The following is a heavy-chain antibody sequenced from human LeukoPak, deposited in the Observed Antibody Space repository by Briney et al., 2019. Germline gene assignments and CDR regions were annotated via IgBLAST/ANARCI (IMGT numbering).Heavy chain of an antibody. J-gene: IGHJ4*02. Sequence: PSETLSLTCTVSGGSISSYYWSWIRQPPGKGLEWIGYIYYSGSTNYNPSLKSRVTISVDTSKNQFSLKLSSVTAADTAVYYCARGGGWLYYFDYWGQGTLVTVSS. D-gene: IGHD5-12*01. CDR3: ARGGGWLYYFDY. CDR1: GGSISSYY. V-gene: IGHV4-59*12. CDR2: IYYSGST.